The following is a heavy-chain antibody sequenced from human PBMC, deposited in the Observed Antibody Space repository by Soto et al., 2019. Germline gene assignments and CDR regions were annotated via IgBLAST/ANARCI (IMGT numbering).Heavy chain of an antibody. J-gene: IGHJ5*02. CDR3: ARGGQRPYYDFWSGYSDWFDP. D-gene: IGHD3-3*01. CDR2: INPYSGGT. Sequence: ASVKVSCKASGYTFIRYGITWVRQAPGQRLEWMGWINPYSGGTNYAQKFQGWVTMTRDTSISTAYMELSRLRSDDTAVYYCARGGQRPYYDFWSGYSDWFDPWGQGTLVTVSS. V-gene: IGHV1-2*04. CDR1: GYTFIRYG.